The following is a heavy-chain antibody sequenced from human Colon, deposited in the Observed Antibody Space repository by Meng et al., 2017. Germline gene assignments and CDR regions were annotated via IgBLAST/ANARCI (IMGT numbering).Heavy chain of an antibody. Sequence: QFPLVPSGAEVKKPGASFKVPFKPSGYTFPTYGISWVRQAPGQGLEWMGWINPYNGNTNYPQKLQGRVTMTTDTSTSTAYMELRSLRSDDTAVYYCARFNHRAPDYWGQGTLVTVSS. V-gene: IGHV1-18*01. J-gene: IGHJ4*02. CDR2: INPYNGNT. CDR1: GYTFPTYG. D-gene: IGHD1-14*01. CDR3: ARFNHRAPDY.